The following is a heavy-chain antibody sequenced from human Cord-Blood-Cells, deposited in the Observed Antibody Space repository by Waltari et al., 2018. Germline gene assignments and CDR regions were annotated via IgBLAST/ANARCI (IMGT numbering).Heavy chain of an antibody. CDR3: ARGSSESFSGAFDY. J-gene: IGHJ4*02. D-gene: IGHD3-16*02. CDR1: GSTFTSYD. V-gene: IGHV1-8*01. CDR2: MNPNSGNT. Sequence: QVQLGQSGAEVKKPGASVKVSCRASGSTFTSYDINGVRQDTGQGLEWMGWMNPNSGNTGYAQKFQGRVTMTRNTSISTAYMELSSLRSEDTAVYYCARGSSESFSGAFDYWGQGTLVTVSS.